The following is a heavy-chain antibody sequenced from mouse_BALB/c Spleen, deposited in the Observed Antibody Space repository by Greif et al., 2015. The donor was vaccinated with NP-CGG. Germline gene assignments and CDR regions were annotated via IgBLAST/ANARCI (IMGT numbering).Heavy chain of an antibody. CDR1: GYAFSSYW. Sequence: VKVVESGAELVRPGSSVKISCKASGYAFSSYWMNWVKQRPGQGLEWIGQIYPGDGDTNYNGKFKGKATLTADKSSSTAYMQLSSLTSEDSAVYFCARIDGSSPFAYWGQGTLVTVSA. J-gene: IGHJ3*01. CDR2: IYPGDGDT. V-gene: IGHV1-80*01. CDR3: ARIDGSSPFAY. D-gene: IGHD1-1*01.